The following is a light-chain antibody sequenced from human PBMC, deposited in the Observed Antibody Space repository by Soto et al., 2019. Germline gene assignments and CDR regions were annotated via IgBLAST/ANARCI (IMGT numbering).Light chain of an antibody. CDR3: QQYNSNPLT. V-gene: IGKV1-5*03. CDR2: KAY. CDR1: QSVSTW. J-gene: IGKJ4*01. Sequence: DIRMTQSPSTLSASVGDRVTITCRASQSVSTWLAWYQQKPGKVPKLLIYKAYSLESGVPSRFSGSGSGTEFTLTISSLQPDDFAPYYCQQYNSNPLTFGGGTKVEIK.